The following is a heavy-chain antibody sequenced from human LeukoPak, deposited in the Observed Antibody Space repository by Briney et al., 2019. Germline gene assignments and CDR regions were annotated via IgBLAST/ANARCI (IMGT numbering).Heavy chain of an antibody. CDR2: IRTKPYGGTT. D-gene: IGHD1-26*01. Sequence: PGGSLRPSCTASGFTFGDYAMSWFRQAPGKGLDWVGFIRTKPYGGTTEYAASVKGRFTISRDISKTIAYLQMNSLKTEETAVYYCTTDGVGVEGATYDNWGQGTLVTVSS. CDR3: TTDGVGVEGATYDN. V-gene: IGHV3-49*03. J-gene: IGHJ4*02. CDR1: GFTFGDYA.